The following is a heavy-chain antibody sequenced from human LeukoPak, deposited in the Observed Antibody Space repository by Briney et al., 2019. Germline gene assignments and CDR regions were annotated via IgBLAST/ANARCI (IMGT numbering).Heavy chain of an antibody. D-gene: IGHD6-19*01. V-gene: IGHV3-48*01. CDR3: ARDQWLDY. J-gene: IGHJ4*02. Sequence: GGSLRLSCAASGFAFSGYIMNWVRQAPGKGLEWVSFIGTSGNPIYYADAVKGRFTVSRDNAKNSLYLQMNSLRAEDTAVYYCARDQWLDYWGQGTLFTVSS. CDR2: IGTSGNPI. CDR1: GFAFSGYI.